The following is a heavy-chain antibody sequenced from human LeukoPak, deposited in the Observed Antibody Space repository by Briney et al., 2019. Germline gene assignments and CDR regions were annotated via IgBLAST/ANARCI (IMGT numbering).Heavy chain of an antibody. CDR1: GGTFSSYT. D-gene: IGHD2-2*01. V-gene: IGHV1-69*04. Sequence: SVKVSCKASGGTFSSYTISWVRQAPGQGLEWMGRIIPILGIANYAQKFQGRVTITADKSTSTAYMELSSLRSEDTAVYYCAIDAASSTSRGCFDPWFQGILVSVTS. CDR2: IIPILGIA. CDR3: AIDAASSTSRGCFDP. J-gene: IGHJ5*02.